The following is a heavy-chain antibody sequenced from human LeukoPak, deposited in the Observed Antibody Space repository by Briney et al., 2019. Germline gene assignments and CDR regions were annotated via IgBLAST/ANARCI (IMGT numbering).Heavy chain of an antibody. CDR3: ARDPVGYCSGGSCWTRGWFDP. Sequence: SQPLSLPCAISGARVSSNTAAWNSIRHSPSSGLEWLGRTYYRSKCYNDYAVSVKSRITINPDTSKKQFSLQLNSVTPEDTAVYYCARDPVGYCSGGSCWTRGWFDPWGQGTLVTVSS. CDR2: TYYRSKCYN. J-gene: IGHJ5*02. V-gene: IGHV6-1*01. CDR1: GARVSSNTAA. D-gene: IGHD2-15*01.